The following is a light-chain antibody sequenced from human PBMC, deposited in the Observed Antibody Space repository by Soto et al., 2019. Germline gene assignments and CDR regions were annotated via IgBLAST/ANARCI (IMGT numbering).Light chain of an antibody. Sequence: DIQMTQSPSTLSASVGDRVTITCRASQSISSWLAWYQQKPGKAPKLLIYKASSLESGVPSRFSGSGSGTEFTLTISSLQPDDFATYYCQHSYSPSQTFGQGTKVEIK. CDR1: QSISSW. J-gene: IGKJ1*01. CDR3: QHSYSPSQT. CDR2: KAS. V-gene: IGKV1-5*03.